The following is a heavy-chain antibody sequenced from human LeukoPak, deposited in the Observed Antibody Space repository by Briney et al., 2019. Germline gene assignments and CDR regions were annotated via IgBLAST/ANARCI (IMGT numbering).Heavy chain of an antibody. CDR1: GFTLSSYV. V-gene: IGHV3-23*01. J-gene: IGHJ4*02. CDR2: ISGNDGST. D-gene: IGHD5-18*01. Sequence: PGGSLRLSCAASGFTLSSYVMSWVRQAPGKGLEWVSLISGNDGSTYYADSVKGRFTISRDNSKNTLYLQMSSLRAEDTAMYYCAKDPETKRRGYSYGPFESWGQGTLVTVSS. CDR3: AKDPETKRRGYSYGPFES.